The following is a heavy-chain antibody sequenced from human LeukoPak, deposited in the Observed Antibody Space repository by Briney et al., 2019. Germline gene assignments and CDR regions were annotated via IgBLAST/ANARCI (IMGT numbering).Heavy chain of an antibody. D-gene: IGHD2-21*02. Sequence: PGGSLRLSCAASGFTFSNAWMSWVRQAPGKGLEWVGRIKSKTDGGTTDYAAPVKGRFTISRDGSKNTLYLQMNSLKTEDTAVYYCTTIVVVTVDAFDIWGQGTMVTVSS. CDR2: IKSKTDGGTT. CDR1: GFTFSNAW. CDR3: TTIVVVTVDAFDI. V-gene: IGHV3-15*01. J-gene: IGHJ3*02.